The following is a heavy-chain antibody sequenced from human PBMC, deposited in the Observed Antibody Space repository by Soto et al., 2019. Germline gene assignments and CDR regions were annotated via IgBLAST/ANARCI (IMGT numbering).Heavy chain of an antibody. V-gene: IGHV4-59*08. Sequence: SETLSLTCTVSGGSISSYYWSWIRQPPGKGLEWIGYIYYSGSTNYNPSLKSRVTISVDTSKNQFSLKLSSVTAADTAVYYCARLVVDTAMVHLYYYYYMDVWGKGTTVTVS. CDR3: ARLVVDTAMVHLYYYYYMDV. D-gene: IGHD5-18*01. CDR2: IYYSGST. CDR1: GGSISSYY. J-gene: IGHJ6*03.